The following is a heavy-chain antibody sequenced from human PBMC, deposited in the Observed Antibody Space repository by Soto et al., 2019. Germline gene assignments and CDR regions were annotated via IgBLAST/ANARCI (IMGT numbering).Heavy chain of an antibody. J-gene: IGHJ4*02. Sequence: GALRLSCAASGFAFSSYAMSWVRQAPGKGLEWVSAISGSGGSTYYADSVKGRFTISRDNSKNTLYLQMNSLRAEDTAVYYCASKLELLLWPRIDYCGQGTLVTVSS. CDR2: ISGSGGST. CDR3: ASKLELLLWPRIDY. D-gene: IGHD1-7*01. CDR1: GFAFSSYA. V-gene: IGHV3-23*01.